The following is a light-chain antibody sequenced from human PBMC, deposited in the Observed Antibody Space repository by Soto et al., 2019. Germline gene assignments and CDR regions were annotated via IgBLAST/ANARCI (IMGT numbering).Light chain of an antibody. CDR3: MQSTRLPPT. Sequence: DVVMTQTPLSLSVAPGQPASISCKSSQSLLHITGETFLFWYLQKPGQSPQLLIYAVSTRVSGVPDRFSGSGSGTDSTLEISLVETDDVGIYYCMQSTRLPPTFGQGTRLGIE. CDR2: AVS. CDR1: QSLLHITGETF. J-gene: IGKJ5*01. V-gene: IGKV2D-29*02.